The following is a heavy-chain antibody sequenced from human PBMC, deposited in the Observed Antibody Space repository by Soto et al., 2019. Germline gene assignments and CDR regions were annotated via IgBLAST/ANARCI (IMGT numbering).Heavy chain of an antibody. CDR2: IIPIFGTA. CDR1: GGTFSSYA. D-gene: IGHD2-15*01. J-gene: IGHJ6*02. V-gene: IGHV1-69*13. CDR3: ASGSPRVAATRRNSGYYCYGMDV. Sequence: SVKVSCKASGGTFSSYAISWVRQAPGQGLEWMGGIIPIFGTANYAQKFQGRVTITADESTSTAYMELSSLRSEDTAVYYCASGSPRVAATRRNSGYYCYGMDVWGQGTTVTVSS.